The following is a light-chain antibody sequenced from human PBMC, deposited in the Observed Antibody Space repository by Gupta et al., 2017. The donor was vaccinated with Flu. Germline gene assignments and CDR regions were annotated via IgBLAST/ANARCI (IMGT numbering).Light chain of an antibody. CDR1: QGISSY. J-gene: IGKJ2*01. CDR2: AAS. Sequence: FLSASVGDRVTITCRASQGISSYLAWYQQKPGKAPKLLIYAASTLQSGVPSRFSGSGSGTEFTLTISSLQPEDFATYYCQQLNSYPLFGQGTKLEIK. CDR3: QQLNSYPL. V-gene: IGKV1-9*01.